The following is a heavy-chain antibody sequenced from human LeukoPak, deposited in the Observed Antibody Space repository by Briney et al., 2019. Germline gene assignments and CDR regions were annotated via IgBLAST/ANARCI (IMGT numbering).Heavy chain of an antibody. D-gene: IGHD3-22*01. CDR3: ARANYYDSSGYPSEGYFDY. V-gene: IGHV4-31*03. CDR2: IYYSGST. Sequence: PSETLSLTCTVSGGSISSGGYYWSWIRQHPGMGLEWIGYIYYSGSTYYNPSLKSRVTISVDTSKNQFSLKLSSVTAADTAVYYCARANYYDSSGYPSEGYFDYWGQGTLVTVSS. CDR1: GGSISSGGYY. J-gene: IGHJ4*02.